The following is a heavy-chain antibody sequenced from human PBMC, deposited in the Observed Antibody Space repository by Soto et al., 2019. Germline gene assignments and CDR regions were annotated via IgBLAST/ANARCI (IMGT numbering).Heavy chain of an antibody. J-gene: IGHJ5*02. CDR1: GGTFSSYA. D-gene: IGHD1-26*01. Sequence: SVKVSCKASGGTFSSYAISWVRQAPGQGLEWMGGIIPIFGTANYAQKFQGRVTITADESTSTAYMELSSLRSEDTAVYYCARDRSARVVGRASWFDPWGQGTLVTVSS. V-gene: IGHV1-69*13. CDR3: ARDRSARVVGRASWFDP. CDR2: IIPIFGTA.